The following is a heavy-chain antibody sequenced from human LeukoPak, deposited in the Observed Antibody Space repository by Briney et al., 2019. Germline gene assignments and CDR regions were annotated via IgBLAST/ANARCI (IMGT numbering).Heavy chain of an antibody. D-gene: IGHD6-13*01. Sequence: PSETLSLTCTVYSESFSGYYWSWIRQSPGMGLEWIGEIYESGGTTYNPSLKSRVTISIDTSKNQFSLNPTSVTAADTAVYYCARISAAGCFDHWGQGTLVTVSS. CDR1: SESFSGYY. J-gene: IGHJ4*02. CDR3: ARISAAGCFDH. V-gene: IGHV4-34*01. CDR2: IYESGGT.